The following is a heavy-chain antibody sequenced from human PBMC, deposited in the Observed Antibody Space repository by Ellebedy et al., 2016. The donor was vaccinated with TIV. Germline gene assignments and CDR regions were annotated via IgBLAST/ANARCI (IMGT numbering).Heavy chain of an antibody. Sequence: GESLKISXAASGFTFSSYWMSWVRQAPGKGLEWVANIKQDGSEKYYVDSVKGRFTISRDNAKNSLYLQMNSLRAEDTAVYYCARDYKDYDSSGYLLDYYYMDVWGKGTTVTVSS. CDR2: IKQDGSEK. CDR1: GFTFSSYW. CDR3: ARDYKDYDSSGYLLDYYYMDV. D-gene: IGHD3-22*01. V-gene: IGHV3-7*01. J-gene: IGHJ6*03.